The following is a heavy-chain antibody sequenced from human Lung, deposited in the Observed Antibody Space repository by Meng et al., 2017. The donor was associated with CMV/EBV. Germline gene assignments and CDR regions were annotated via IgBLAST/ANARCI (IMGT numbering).Heavy chain of an antibody. J-gene: IGHJ5*01. CDR1: GFAVSNYK. V-gene: IGHV3-21*01. D-gene: IGHD2-2*01. CDR2: ITLFSDNN. CDR3: ARGRYQLRYDA. Sequence: GESLKISSSASGFAVSNYKMDWVRQAPGRGVEWVSSITLFSDNNYYGDLVKGPFTITRNNGKNSVYLQKNSMRDEDTAVYYCARGRYQLRYDAWGQGALVTVSS.